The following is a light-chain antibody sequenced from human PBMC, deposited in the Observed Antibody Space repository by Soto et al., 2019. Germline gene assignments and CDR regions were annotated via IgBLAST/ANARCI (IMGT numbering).Light chain of an antibody. CDR3: MQALQTPT. Sequence: DIVMTQSPLSLSVTPGEPASISCRSSQSLLHRSGYTYLDWYLQKPGQSPQLLIYMGSNRASGVPDRFSGSGSGTDFTLKISRVEAEDVGVYYCMQALQTPTFGQGTRLEIK. V-gene: IGKV2-28*01. J-gene: IGKJ5*01. CDR2: MGS. CDR1: QSLLHRSGYTY.